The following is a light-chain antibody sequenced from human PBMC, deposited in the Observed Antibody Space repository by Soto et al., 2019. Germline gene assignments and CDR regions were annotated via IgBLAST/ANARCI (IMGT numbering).Light chain of an antibody. CDR3: QQYNDWPET. J-gene: IGKJ1*01. CDR1: QSVGST. Sequence: EMVMTQSPATLSVSPGERATLSCRASQSVGSTLAWYQQKVGQAPRLLIYDASARATGIPARFSGSGSGTEFTLTISSLQSEDFAVYYCQQYNDWPETFGQGTKVEIK. CDR2: DAS. V-gene: IGKV3-15*01.